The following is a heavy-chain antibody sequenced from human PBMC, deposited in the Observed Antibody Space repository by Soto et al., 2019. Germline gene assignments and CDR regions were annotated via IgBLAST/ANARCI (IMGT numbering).Heavy chain of an antibody. Sequence: QVQLQESGPGLVKPSETLSLTCTVSGGSISSYYWSWIRQPPGKGLEWIGYIYYSGSTNYNPSLKSRVTISVDTSKHQFSLKLSSVTAADTAVYYCARSLVVTASPRARFDPWGQGTLVTVSS. D-gene: IGHD2-21*02. CDR2: IYYSGST. J-gene: IGHJ5*02. CDR1: GGSISSYY. CDR3: ARSLVVTASPRARFDP. V-gene: IGHV4-59*01.